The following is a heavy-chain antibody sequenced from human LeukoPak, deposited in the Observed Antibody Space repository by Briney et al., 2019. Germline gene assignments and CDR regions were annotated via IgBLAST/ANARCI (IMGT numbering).Heavy chain of an antibody. V-gene: IGHV5-51*01. J-gene: IGHJ4*02. Sequence: LGESLKISCQGSGYSFNSYWIAWVRQMPGKGLEWMGIIYPGDSDTRCSPSFRGQITISADKSINTAYLRWSSLKASDTAMYYCARAYYCGGGSCKLEYWGQGTLVTVSS. D-gene: IGHD2-15*01. CDR1: GYSFNSYW. CDR2: IYPGDSDT. CDR3: ARAYYCGGGSCKLEY.